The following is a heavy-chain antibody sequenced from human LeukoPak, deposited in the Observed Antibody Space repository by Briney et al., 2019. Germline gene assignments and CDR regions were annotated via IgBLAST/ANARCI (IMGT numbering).Heavy chain of an antibody. CDR3: ARLALRHTPMVPYNWFDP. CDR1: GFTFSSYW. D-gene: IGHD5-18*01. Sequence: GGSLRLSCAASGFTFSSYWMTWVRQAPGKGLEWVANIKQDGSEKYYVDSVKGRFTISRDNAKNSLYLQMNSLRAEDTAVYYCARLALRHTPMVPYNWFDPWGQGTLVTASS. CDR2: IKQDGSEK. V-gene: IGHV3-7*01. J-gene: IGHJ5*02.